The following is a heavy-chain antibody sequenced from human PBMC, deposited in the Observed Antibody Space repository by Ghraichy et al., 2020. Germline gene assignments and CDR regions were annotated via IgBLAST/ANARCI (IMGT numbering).Heavy chain of an antibody. Sequence: SLNISCTVSGGSISSGGYYWSWIRQHPGKGLEWIGYIYYSGSTYYNPSLKSRVTISVDTSKNQFSLKLSSVTAADTAVYYCARDSGIAVAGSLRWFDPWGQGTLVTVSS. CDR3: ARDSGIAVAGSLRWFDP. V-gene: IGHV4-31*03. CDR2: IYYSGST. CDR1: GGSISSGGYY. D-gene: IGHD6-19*01. J-gene: IGHJ5*02.